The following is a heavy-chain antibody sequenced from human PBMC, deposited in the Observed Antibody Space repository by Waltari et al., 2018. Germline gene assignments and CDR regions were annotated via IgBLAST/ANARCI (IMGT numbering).Heavy chain of an antibody. CDR1: GYSISSGYY. CDR3: ASDLYSSGWYYDY. CDR2: IYHSGST. Sequence: QVQLQESGPGLVKPSETLSLTCTVSGYSISSGYYWGWIRQPPGKGLEWIGSIYHSGSTYYNPSLKSRVTISVDTSKNQFSLKLGSVTAADTAVYYCASDLYSSGWYYDYWGQGTLVTVSS. J-gene: IGHJ4*02. D-gene: IGHD6-19*01. V-gene: IGHV4-38-2*02.